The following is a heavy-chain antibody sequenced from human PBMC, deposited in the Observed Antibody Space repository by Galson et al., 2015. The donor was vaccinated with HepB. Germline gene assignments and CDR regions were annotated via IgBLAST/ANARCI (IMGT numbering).Heavy chain of an antibody. CDR3: ARTGGAYYYGSGSYWPRYYFDY. CDR1: GFTFSSYW. CDR2: IKQDGSEK. J-gene: IGHJ4*02. D-gene: IGHD3-10*01. Sequence: SLRLSCAASGFTFSSYWMSWVRQAPGKGLEWVANIKQDGSEKYYVGSVKGRFTISRDNAKNSLYLQMNSLRAEDTAVYYCARTGGAYYYGSGSYWPRYYFDYWGQGTLVTVSS. V-gene: IGHV3-7*01.